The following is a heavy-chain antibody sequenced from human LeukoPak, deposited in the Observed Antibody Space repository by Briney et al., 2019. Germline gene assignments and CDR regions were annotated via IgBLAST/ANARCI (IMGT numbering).Heavy chain of an antibody. CDR2: IRYDGSNK. Sequence: PGGSLRLSCAASGFTFSSYGMHWVRQAPGKGLEWVAFIRYDGSNKYYADSVKGRFTISRDNSKNTLYLQMNSLRAEDTAVYYCAKDRPAYSSSSGSNYFDYWGQGTLVTVSS. CDR3: AKDRPAYSSSSGSNYFDY. J-gene: IGHJ4*02. D-gene: IGHD6-6*01. CDR1: GFTFSSYG. V-gene: IGHV3-30*02.